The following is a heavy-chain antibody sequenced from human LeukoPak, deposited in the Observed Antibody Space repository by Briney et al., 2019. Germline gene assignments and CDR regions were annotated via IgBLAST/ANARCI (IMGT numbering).Heavy chain of an antibody. CDR3: ARMSTGYYDDY. CDR2: VSSSRTTI. D-gene: IGHD3-9*01. J-gene: IGHJ4*02. V-gene: IGHV3-48*01. Sequence: PPGGSLRLSCVASGFTFSTFGMNWVRQAPGKGLEWVSYVSSSRTTIYYADSVKGRFTISRDDAKSSLYLRMNSLRAEDTALYYCARMSTGYYDDYWGQGTLVAVSS. CDR1: GFTFSTFG.